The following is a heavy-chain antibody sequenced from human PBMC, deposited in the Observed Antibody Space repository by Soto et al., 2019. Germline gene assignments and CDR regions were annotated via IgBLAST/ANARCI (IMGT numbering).Heavy chain of an antibody. J-gene: IGHJ6*02. CDR3: ASPLRQYYYDSSGYYENYGMDV. CDR2: IYPGDSDT. V-gene: IGHV5-51*01. Sequence: PGESLKISCKGSGCSFTSYWIGWVRQMPGKGLEWMGIIYPGDSDTRYSPSFQGQVTISADKSISTAYLQWSSLKASDTAMYYCASPLRQYYYDSSGYYENYGMDVWGQGTTVTVSS. CDR1: GCSFTSYW. D-gene: IGHD3-22*01.